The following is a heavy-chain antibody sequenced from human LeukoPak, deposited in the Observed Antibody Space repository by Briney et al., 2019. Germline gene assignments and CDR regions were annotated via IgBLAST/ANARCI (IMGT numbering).Heavy chain of an antibody. D-gene: IGHD4-17*01. J-gene: IGHJ4*02. Sequence: GGSLRLSCAASGFTFSSYGMHWVRQAPGKGLEWVAVIWYDGSNKYYADSVKGRFIISRDNSKNTLYLQMNSLRAEDTAVYYCARDRDDYGVDYWGQGTLVTVSS. CDR3: ARDRDDYGVDY. CDR1: GFTFSSYG. CDR2: IWYDGSNK. V-gene: IGHV3-33*01.